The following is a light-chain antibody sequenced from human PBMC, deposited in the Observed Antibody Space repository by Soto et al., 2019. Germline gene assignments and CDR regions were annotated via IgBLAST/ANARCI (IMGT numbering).Light chain of an antibody. CDR3: AAWDDSLSGIL. CDR1: SSNIGGNY. CDR2: SNN. J-gene: IGLJ2*01. V-gene: IGLV1-47*02. Sequence: QSVLTQPPSASGTPGQRVTLSCSGSSSNIGGNYVYWYQQLPGSAPKLLIYSNNQRPSGVPDRFSGSKSGTSDSLAISGLGSEDEADYFCAAWDDSLSGILFGGGTQVTVL.